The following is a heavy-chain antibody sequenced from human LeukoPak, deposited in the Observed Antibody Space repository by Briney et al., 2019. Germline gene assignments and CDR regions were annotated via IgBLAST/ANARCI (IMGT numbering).Heavy chain of an antibody. CDR1: GFTFSSYG. D-gene: IGHD3-22*01. CDR3: AREVYYYDSSGFYYSGGFGY. V-gene: IGHV3-33*01. J-gene: IGHJ4*02. Sequence: GGSLRLSCAASGFTFSSYGMHWVRQAPGKGLEWVAFIWYDGTKKYYADSVKGRFTISRDNAKNSLYLQMNSLRAEDTAVYYCAREVYYYDSSGFYYSGGFGYWGQGTLLTVSS. CDR2: IWYDGTKK.